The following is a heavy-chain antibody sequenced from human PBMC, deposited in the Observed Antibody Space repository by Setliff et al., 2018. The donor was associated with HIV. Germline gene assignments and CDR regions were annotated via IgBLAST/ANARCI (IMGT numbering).Heavy chain of an antibody. Sequence: ASVKVSCKASGYTFTNSDINWVRQATGQGLEWMGWMNPKSGNTGYAQRFRGRVTMTRDTSGSTAYMELSSLRSEDTAVYYCARGAWYTSGWHSSRYLDVWGKGTTVTVSS. CDR2: MNPKSGNT. J-gene: IGHJ6*03. CDR1: GYTFTNSD. D-gene: IGHD6-25*01. V-gene: IGHV1-8*02. CDR3: ARGAWYTSGWHSSRYLDV.